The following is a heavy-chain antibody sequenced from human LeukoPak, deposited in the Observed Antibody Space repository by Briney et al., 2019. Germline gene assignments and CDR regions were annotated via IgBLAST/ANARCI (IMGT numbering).Heavy chain of an antibody. CDR1: GFTFDDYA. D-gene: IGHD6-13*01. J-gene: IGHJ2*01. V-gene: IGHV3-9*01. CDR3: ALAARGL. CDR2: ISWNSGSI. Sequence: GGSLRLSCAASGFTFDDYAMHWVRQAPGKGLEWVSGISWNSGSIGYADSVKGRFTISRDNAKNSLYLQMNSLRAEDTALYYCALAARGLWGRGTLVTVSS.